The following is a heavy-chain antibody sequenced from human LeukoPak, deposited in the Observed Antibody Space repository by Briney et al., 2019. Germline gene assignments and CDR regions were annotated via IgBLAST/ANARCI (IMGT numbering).Heavy chain of an antibody. V-gene: IGHV3-30*18. CDR2: ISYDGSNK. D-gene: IGHD1-26*01. Sequence: PGGSLRLSCAASGFTFSSYGMHWVRQAPGKGLEWVAVISYDGSNKYYADSVKGRFTISRDNSKNTLYLQMNSLRAEDTAVYYCAKDRKLWEVDYWGQGTLVTVSS. CDR1: GFTFSSYG. CDR3: AKDRKLWEVDY. J-gene: IGHJ4*02.